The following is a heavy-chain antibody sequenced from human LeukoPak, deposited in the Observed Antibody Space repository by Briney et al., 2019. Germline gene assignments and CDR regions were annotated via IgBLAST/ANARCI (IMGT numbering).Heavy chain of an antibody. CDR2: MNPNSGNT. V-gene: IGHV1-8*01. Sequence: ASVKVSCKASGYTFTSYDIDWVRQATGQGLEWMGWMNPNSGNTGYAQKFQGRVTMTRNTSISTAYMELSSLRSEDTAVYYCARVIVVVVAAXXVSWXFDLWGXGTLVTVS. CDR1: GYTFTSYD. D-gene: IGHD2-15*01. J-gene: IGHJ2*01. CDR3: ARVIVVVVAAXXVSWXFDL.